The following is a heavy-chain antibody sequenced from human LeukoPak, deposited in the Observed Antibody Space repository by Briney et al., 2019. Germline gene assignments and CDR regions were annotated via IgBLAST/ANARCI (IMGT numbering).Heavy chain of an antibody. CDR2: ISGSGGST. CDR1: GFTFSSYA. V-gene: IGHV3-23*01. CDR3: VTVSGYGNNWFNYFDY. Sequence: GGSLRLSCAASGFTFSSYAMSWVRQAPGKGLEWVSIISGSGGSTYYADSVKGRFTISKDNSKNTLYLQMNSLRAEDTAVYYCVTVSGYGNNWFNYFDYWGQGTLVTVSS. D-gene: IGHD6-13*01. J-gene: IGHJ4*02.